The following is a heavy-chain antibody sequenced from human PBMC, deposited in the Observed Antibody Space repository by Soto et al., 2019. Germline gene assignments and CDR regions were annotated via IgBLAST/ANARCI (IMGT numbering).Heavy chain of an antibody. Sequence: SETRSLTCSVSGASINNFAYYWGWIRQPPGKGLDWIGTVYYNENTYYNPSLRSRVAISVDTAKNQFSLNLRSVTAADTAVYFCARRERYYGSPGWFDPWGQGTLVTVSS. J-gene: IGHJ5*01. CDR2: VYYNENT. D-gene: IGHD3-10*01. CDR3: ARRERYYGSPGWFDP. V-gene: IGHV4-39*01. CDR1: GASINNFAYY.